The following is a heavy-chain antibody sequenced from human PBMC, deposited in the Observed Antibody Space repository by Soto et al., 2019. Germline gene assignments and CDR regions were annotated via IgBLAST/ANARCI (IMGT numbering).Heavy chain of an antibody. D-gene: IGHD4-17*01. J-gene: IGHJ4*02. CDR3: ASAKSSSLMTTALDY. V-gene: IGHV1-2*04. Sequence: ASVKVSCKASGYTFTDYYIHWVRQAPGQGLEWMGWINPNSGGTNYTQKFQGWVTMTRDTSNSTAYMELSRLTSDDTAVYYCASAKSSSLMTTALDYWGQGTLVTVSS. CDR1: GYTFTDYY. CDR2: INPNSGGT.